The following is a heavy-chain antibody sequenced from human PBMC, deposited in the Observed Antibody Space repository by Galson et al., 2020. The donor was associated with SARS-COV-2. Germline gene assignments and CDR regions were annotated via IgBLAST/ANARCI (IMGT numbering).Heavy chain of an antibody. CDR3: ARESHLYLDAFDI. CDR2: VSRSGSNTV. Sequence: GESLKISCAASGFTFSDYYMSWIRQAPGKGLEWLSFVSRSGSNTVYYADSVRGRFTISRDNAKNSLYLQMNNLRAEDTAVYYCARESHLYLDAFDIWGQGTMVTVSS. CDR1: GFTFSDYY. V-gene: IGHV3-11*01. J-gene: IGHJ3*02.